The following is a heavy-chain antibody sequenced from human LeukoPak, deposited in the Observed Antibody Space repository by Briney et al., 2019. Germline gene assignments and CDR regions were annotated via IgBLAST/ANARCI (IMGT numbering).Heavy chain of an antibody. J-gene: IGHJ5*02. Sequence: ASVKVSCKASGYTFTSYYMHWVRQAPGQGLEWMGIINPSGGSTSYAQKFQGRVTMTRDTSTSTVYMELSSLRSEDTAVYYCARGGYCSGGSCYDWFDPWGQGTLVTASS. CDR3: ARGGYCSGGSCYDWFDP. D-gene: IGHD2-15*01. V-gene: IGHV1-46*01. CDR2: INPSGGST. CDR1: GYTFTSYY.